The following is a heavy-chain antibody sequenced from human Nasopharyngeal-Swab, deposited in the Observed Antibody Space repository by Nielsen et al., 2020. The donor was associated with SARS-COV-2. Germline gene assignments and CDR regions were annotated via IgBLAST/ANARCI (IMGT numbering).Heavy chain of an antibody. CDR3: ARDLGGGYCTTTNCPGS. V-gene: IGHV3-53*01. D-gene: IGHD2-2*01. CDR1: GFSVCSTY. Sequence: SGFSVCSTYVCWVRQAPGKGLEWVSVTEIGGTTHYADSVKGRFSISRDSSTNTLYLQMNNVRAEDTAVYYCARDLGGGYCTTTNCPGSWGQGTLVTVSS. J-gene: IGHJ1*01. CDR2: TEIGGTT.